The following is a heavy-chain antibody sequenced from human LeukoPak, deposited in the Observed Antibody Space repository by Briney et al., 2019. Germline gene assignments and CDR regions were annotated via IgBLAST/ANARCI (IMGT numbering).Heavy chain of an antibody. Sequence: GGSLRLSCTVSGFTVSSNSMSWVRQAPGKGLEWVSFIYSDNTHYSDSVKARFTISRDNSKNTLYLQMNSLRAEDTAVYYCARRAGAYSHPYDYWGQGTLVTVSS. J-gene: IGHJ4*02. CDR3: ARRAGAYSHPYDY. CDR2: IYSDNT. D-gene: IGHD4/OR15-4a*01. CDR1: GFTVSSNS. V-gene: IGHV3-53*01.